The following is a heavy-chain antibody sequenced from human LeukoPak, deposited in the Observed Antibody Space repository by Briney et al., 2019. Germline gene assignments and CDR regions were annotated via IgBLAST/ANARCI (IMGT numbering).Heavy chain of an antibody. CDR2: INYSGST. CDR1: GGSISSGGHY. V-gene: IGHV4-31*03. D-gene: IGHD4-17*01. CDR3: ARSLAEFYGDYVDY. J-gene: IGHJ4*02. Sequence: PSQTLSLTCTVSGGSISSGGHYWSWIRQHPGKGLEWIGYINYSGSTYYNPSLKSRVTISVDRSKNQFSLKLSSVTAADTAVYYCARSLAEFYGDYVDYWGQGTLVTVSS.